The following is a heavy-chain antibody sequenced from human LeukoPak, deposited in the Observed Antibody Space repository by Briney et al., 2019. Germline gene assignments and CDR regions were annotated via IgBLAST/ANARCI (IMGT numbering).Heavy chain of an antibody. V-gene: IGHV3-33*06. J-gene: IGHJ5*02. D-gene: IGHD1-26*01. CDR3: AQDRDGPYCEILPNL. Sequence: GRSLRLSCAASGFTFSSYGMHWVRQAPGKGLEWVAVIWYDGSNKYYADSVKGRFTISRDNSKNTLYLQMNSLRAEDTAVYYCAQDRDGPYCEILPNLWGQGTLVTVSS. CDR1: GFTFSSYG. CDR2: IWYDGSNK.